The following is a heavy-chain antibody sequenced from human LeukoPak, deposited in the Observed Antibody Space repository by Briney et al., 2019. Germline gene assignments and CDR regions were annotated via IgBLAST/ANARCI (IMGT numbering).Heavy chain of an antibody. V-gene: IGHV3-49*03. CDR2: IRRKASGGAI. J-gene: IGHJ4*02. D-gene: IGHD6-13*01. Sequence: GGSLRLSCTTSGFSFADEALSWFRQAPGKGLEWVGFIRRKASGGAIEYAASVKGRFTISRDDSNGIAYLQMNSLRAEDTAVYYCAKARPWRQLTAKYFDYWGQGTLVTVSS. CDR1: GFSFADEA. CDR3: AKARPWRQLTAKYFDY.